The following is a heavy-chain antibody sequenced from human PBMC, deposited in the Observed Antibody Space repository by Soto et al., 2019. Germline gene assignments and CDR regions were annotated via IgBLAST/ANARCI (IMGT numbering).Heavy chain of an antibody. D-gene: IGHD6-13*01. V-gene: IGHV1-69*01. CDR1: GGTLNNYA. CDR3: AAGGSWARLDN. J-gene: IGHJ4*02. CDR2: IITAFGPA. Sequence: QVQLVQSGAEVKKPGSSLKVSCTASGGTLNNYAISWLRQAPGQGLEWMGGIITAFGPAIYAQKFQGRVSITAYEATHTGHMDLSSLRSEDTAVYYCAAGGSWARLDNWGQGTLVTVSS.